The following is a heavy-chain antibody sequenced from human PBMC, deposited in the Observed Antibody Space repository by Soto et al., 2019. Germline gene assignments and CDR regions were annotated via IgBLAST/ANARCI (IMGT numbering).Heavy chain of an antibody. CDR3: ARAPYSNAWYRFDL. D-gene: IGHD4-4*01. V-gene: IGHV3-7*03. CDR1: GFTFSGYW. J-gene: IGHJ4*02. Sequence: QLVESGGGLVQPGGSLRLSCEASGFTFSGYWMSWVRHAPGKGLEWVADIKHDGSVQYYVDSVKGRLTISRDNAKKQLYLQMNGLRAEDTALYYCARAPYSNAWYRFDLWGQGTLVTVSS. CDR2: IKHDGSVQ.